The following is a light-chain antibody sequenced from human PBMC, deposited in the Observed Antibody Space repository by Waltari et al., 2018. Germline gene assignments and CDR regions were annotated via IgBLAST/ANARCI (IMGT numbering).Light chain of an antibody. J-gene: IGLJ3*02. CDR1: SSDVGGYNY. V-gene: IGLV2-14*01. Sequence: QSALTQPASVSGSPGQSLTISSTGTSSDVGGYNYVPWYQQHPGKVPKLLIFDVSNRPSGVSNRFSGSKSGNTASLTISGLQAEDESDYYCCSFTSRSTWVFGGGTKLTVL. CDR3: CSFTSRSTWV. CDR2: DVS.